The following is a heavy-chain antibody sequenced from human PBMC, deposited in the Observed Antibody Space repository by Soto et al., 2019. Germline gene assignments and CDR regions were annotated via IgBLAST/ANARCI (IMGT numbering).Heavy chain of an antibody. CDR2: ISSSSTI. J-gene: IGHJ4*02. CDR3: AKRGDPSSLNWAYFDS. Sequence: AGGSLRLSCAASGFPFSSYSMNWVRQAPGKGLEWVSYISSSSTIYYADSVKGRFTISRDNSKSTLYLQMNSLRPEDTAMYYCAKRGDPSSLNWAYFDSWGQGMLVTVSS. CDR1: GFPFSSYS. D-gene: IGHD2-15*01. V-gene: IGHV3-48*01.